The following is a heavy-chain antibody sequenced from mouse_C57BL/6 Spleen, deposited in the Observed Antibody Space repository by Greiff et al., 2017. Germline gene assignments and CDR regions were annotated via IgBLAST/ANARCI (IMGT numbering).Heavy chain of an antibody. V-gene: IGHV1-15*01. CDR3: TQTAQANYFDY. CDR2: IDPETGGT. Sequence: VQLQESGAELVRPGASVTLSCKASGYTFTDYEMHWVKQTPVHGLEWIGAIDPETGGTAYNQKFKGKAILTADKSSSTAYMELRSLTSEDSAVYYCTQTAQANYFDYWGQGTTLTVSS. CDR1: GYTFTDYE. D-gene: IGHD3-2*02. J-gene: IGHJ2*01.